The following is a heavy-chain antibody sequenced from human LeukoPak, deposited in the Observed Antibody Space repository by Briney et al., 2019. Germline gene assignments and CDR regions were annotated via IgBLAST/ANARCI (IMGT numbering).Heavy chain of an antibody. V-gene: IGHV3-30*04. J-gene: IGHJ4*02. D-gene: IGHD6-19*01. CDR1: GFTFSSYA. Sequence: GWSLRLSCAASGFTFSSYAMHWVRQAPGKGLEWVAVISYDGSNKYYADSVKGRFTISRDNSKNTLYLQMNSLRAEDTAVYYCARVGSSGWWGGRDYWGQGTLVTVSS. CDR3: ARVGSSGWWGGRDY. CDR2: ISYDGSNK.